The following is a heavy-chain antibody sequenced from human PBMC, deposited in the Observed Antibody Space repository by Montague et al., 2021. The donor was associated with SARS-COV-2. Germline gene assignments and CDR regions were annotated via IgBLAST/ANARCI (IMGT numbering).Heavy chain of an antibody. CDR2: INHSGST. CDR1: GGSFSGYY. Sequence: ETLSLTCAVYGGSFSGYYWSWIRQPPGKGLEWIGEINHSGSTNYNPSLKSRVTISVDTSKNQFSLKLSSVTAADTAVYYCAGAGVAAGTTAETYYYYYGMDVWGQGTTVTVSS. CDR3: AGAGVAAGTTAETYYYYYGMDV. J-gene: IGHJ6*02. V-gene: IGHV4-34*01. D-gene: IGHD6-13*01.